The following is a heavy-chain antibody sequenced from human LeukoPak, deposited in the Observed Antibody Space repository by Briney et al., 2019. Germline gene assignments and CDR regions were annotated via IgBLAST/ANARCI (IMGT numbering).Heavy chain of an antibody. CDR1: GGSISNTNW. Sequence: SGTLSLTCGVSGGSISNTNWWSWVRQPPGQGLEWIGEISLTGLTHYNPSLKSRVTMSVDTSKNQFSLKLTSVTATDTSVYYCASKVGDVTAYDHWGQGTLVTVSS. V-gene: IGHV4-4*02. CDR2: ISLTGLT. CDR3: ASKVGDVTAYDH. J-gene: IGHJ4*02. D-gene: IGHD2-21*02.